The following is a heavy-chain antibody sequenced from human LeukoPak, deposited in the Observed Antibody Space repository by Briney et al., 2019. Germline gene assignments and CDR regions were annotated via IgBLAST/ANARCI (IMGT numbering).Heavy chain of an antibody. V-gene: IGHV3-7*01. Sequence: GGSLRLSCAASGFTFSSYWTSWVRQAPGKGLEWVANIKQDGSEKYYVDSVKGRFTISRDNAKNSLYLQMNSLRAEDTAVYYCARVYYYDSSGYDGWFDPWGQGTPVTVSS. CDR1: GFTFSSYW. CDR2: IKQDGSEK. CDR3: ARVYYYDSSGYDGWFDP. D-gene: IGHD3-22*01. J-gene: IGHJ5*02.